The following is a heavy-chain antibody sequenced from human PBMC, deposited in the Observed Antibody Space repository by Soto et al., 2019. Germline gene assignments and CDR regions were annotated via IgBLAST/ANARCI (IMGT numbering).Heavy chain of an antibody. Sequence: QVQLVQSGAEVKKPGSSVKVSCKASGGTFRNYAINWVRQAPGQGLEWMGGFIPILGGGINAQKFQGRVTITSDESTSTAYMELSSLKSEDTAMYYGARRSGSYSNAFDFWGQGTMVTVSS. CDR2: FIPILGGG. J-gene: IGHJ3*01. CDR1: GGTFRNYA. V-gene: IGHV1-69*01. D-gene: IGHD1-26*01. CDR3: ARRSGSYSNAFDF.